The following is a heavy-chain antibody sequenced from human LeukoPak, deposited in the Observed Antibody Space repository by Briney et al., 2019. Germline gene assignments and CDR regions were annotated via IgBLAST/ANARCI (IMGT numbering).Heavy chain of an antibody. Sequence: GRSLRLSCAASGFTSSSYGMHWVRQAPGKGLEWVAVISYDGSKKYYTDSMKGRFTISRDNSKNTLYLQMNSLRAEDTAVYYCAKEAQSYYYDNSGFDYWGQGTLVTVSS. V-gene: IGHV3-30*18. J-gene: IGHJ4*02. CDR2: ISYDGSKK. CDR3: AKEAQSYYYDNSGFDY. CDR1: GFTSSSYG. D-gene: IGHD3-22*01.